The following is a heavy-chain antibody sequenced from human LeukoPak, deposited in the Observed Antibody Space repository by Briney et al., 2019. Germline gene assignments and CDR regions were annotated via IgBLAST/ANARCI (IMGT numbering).Heavy chain of an antibody. J-gene: IGHJ4*02. CDR2: IYYSGST. Sequence: SETLSLTCTVSGGSISSSSYYWGWIRQPPGKGLEWIGSIYYSGSTYYNPSLKSGVTISVDTSKNQFSLKLSSVTAADTAVYYCASAHPPRGWQYYFDYWGQGTLVTVSS. D-gene: IGHD6-19*01. V-gene: IGHV4-39*07. CDR3: ASAHPPRGWQYYFDY. CDR1: GGSISSSSYY.